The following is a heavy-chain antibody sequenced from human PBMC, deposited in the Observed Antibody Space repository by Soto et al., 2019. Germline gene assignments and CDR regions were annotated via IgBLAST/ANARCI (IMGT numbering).Heavy chain of an antibody. D-gene: IGHD3-3*01. CDR3: ARAFWSGSTGGMDV. Sequence: GGSLRLSCAASGFTFSDYYMSWIRQAPGKGLEWVSYISSSSSYTNYADSVKGRFTISRDNAKNSLYLQMNSLRAEDTAVYYCARAFWSGSTGGMDVWGQGTTVTVSS. V-gene: IGHV3-11*06. CDR2: ISSSSSYT. CDR1: GFTFSDYY. J-gene: IGHJ6*02.